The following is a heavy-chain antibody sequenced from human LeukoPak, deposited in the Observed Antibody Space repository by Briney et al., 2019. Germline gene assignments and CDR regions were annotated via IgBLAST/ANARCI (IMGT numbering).Heavy chain of an antibody. CDR3: TTMDYAAFYV. V-gene: IGHV3-15*01. Sequence: GGSLRLSCSASGVTLSNALVTWVRQAPGKGLEWVGRLKSKSNGGTTDYAAPVKGRFTISRDDSKNTLYLQMNSLKAEDTAVDYCTTMDYAAFYVWGQGTMVTVSS. D-gene: IGHD3-16*01. J-gene: IGHJ3*01. CDR2: LKSKSNGGTT. CDR1: GVTLSNAL.